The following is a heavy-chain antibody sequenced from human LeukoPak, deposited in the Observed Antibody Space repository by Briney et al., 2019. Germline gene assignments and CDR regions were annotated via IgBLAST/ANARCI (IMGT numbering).Heavy chain of an antibody. D-gene: IGHD1-26*01. V-gene: IGHV4-34*01. J-gene: IGHJ4*02. CDR3: ARGVYSGSYYRIDY. CDR2: INHSGST. CDR1: GGSFSGYY. Sequence: SETLSLTCAVYGGSFSGYYWSWIRQPPGEGLEWIGEINHSGSTNYNPSLKSRVTISVDTSKNQFSLKLSSVTAADTAVYYCARGVYSGSYYRIDYWGQGTLVTVSS.